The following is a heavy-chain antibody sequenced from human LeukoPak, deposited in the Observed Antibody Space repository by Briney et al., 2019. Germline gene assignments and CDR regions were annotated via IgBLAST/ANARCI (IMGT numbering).Heavy chain of an antibody. CDR2: IWYDGSKK. CDR1: GFTFSTYV. Sequence: PGGSLRLSCAASGFTFSTYVMHWVRQAPGKGLEWVAVIWYDGSKKDYADSVKGRFTISRDNSKNTLYLQMNCLRAEDTAVYYCAREMNYGDYFDYWGQGTLVTVSS. D-gene: IGHD4-17*01. V-gene: IGHV3-33*01. J-gene: IGHJ4*02. CDR3: AREMNYGDYFDY.